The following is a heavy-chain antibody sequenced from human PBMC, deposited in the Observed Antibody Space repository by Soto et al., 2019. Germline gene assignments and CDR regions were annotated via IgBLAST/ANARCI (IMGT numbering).Heavy chain of an antibody. Sequence: GGSLRLSCAASGFTFSSYAMSWVRQAPGKGLEWVSAISGSGGRTYYADSVKGRFTIPRDNSKNTLYLQMNSLRAEDTAVYYCAKPYDFWSGYYDGNFQHWGQGTLVTVSS. J-gene: IGHJ1*01. V-gene: IGHV3-23*01. CDR3: AKPYDFWSGYYDGNFQH. CDR2: ISGSGGRT. D-gene: IGHD3-3*01. CDR1: GFTFSSYA.